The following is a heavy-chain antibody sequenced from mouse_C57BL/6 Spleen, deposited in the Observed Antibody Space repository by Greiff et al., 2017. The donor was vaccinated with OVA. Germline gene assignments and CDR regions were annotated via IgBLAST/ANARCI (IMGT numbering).Heavy chain of an antibody. CDR1: GYTFTSYW. V-gene: IGHV1-52*01. CDR3: ARSTTAYAMDY. CDR2: IDPSDSET. D-gene: IGHD1-2*01. Sequence: QVQLQQPAAELVRPGSSVKLSCKASGYTFTSYWMHWVKQRPIQGLEWIGNIDPSDSETHYNQKFKDKATLTVDKSSSTAYMQLSSLTSEDSAVYYCARSTTAYAMDYWGQGTSVTVSS. J-gene: IGHJ4*01.